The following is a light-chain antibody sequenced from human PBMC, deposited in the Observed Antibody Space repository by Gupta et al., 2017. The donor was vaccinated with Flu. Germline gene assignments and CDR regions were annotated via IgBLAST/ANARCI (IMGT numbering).Light chain of an antibody. CDR1: SSNIGINY. CDR2: PDS. Sequence: SSNIGINYVYWYQHFPGTAPKLLISPDSQRPSPVPDRFSLSKSGTSASLPIRALRSEAAGDYSCATWSDRLNLWLFGGSTKLTL. V-gene: IGLV1-47*01. J-gene: IGLJ3*02. CDR3: ATWSDRLNLWL.